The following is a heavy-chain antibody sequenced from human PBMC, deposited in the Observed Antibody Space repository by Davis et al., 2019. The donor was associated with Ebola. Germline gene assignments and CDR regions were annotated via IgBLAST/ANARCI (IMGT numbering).Heavy chain of an antibody. J-gene: IGHJ5*02. V-gene: IGHV1-18*01. D-gene: IGHD1-1*01. CDR2: INPHNGKT. Sequence: ASVKVSCKASGYTFSSYGFSWVRQAPGQGLEWMGWINPHNGKTNYAQNVQGRVTLTTDTSTSTAYMEVGSLRSDDPAVYYCARAQFPTTSDHWGQGTLVTVSS. CDR3: ARAQFPTTSDH. CDR1: GYTFSSYG.